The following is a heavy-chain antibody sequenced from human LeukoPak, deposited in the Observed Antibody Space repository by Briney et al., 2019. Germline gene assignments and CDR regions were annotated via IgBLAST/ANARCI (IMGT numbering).Heavy chain of an antibody. V-gene: IGHV4-34*01. Sequence: SETLSLTCAVFGGSFSDYYWNWIRQPPGKGLEWIGEINHSGSTNSNPSLKGRVTISADTSKNQFSLKLSSVTAADTAVYYCARAPGEWFGELLAYYFDYWGQGTLVAVSS. J-gene: IGHJ4*02. D-gene: IGHD3-10*01. CDR1: GGSFSDYY. CDR2: INHSGST. CDR3: ARAPGEWFGELLAYYFDY.